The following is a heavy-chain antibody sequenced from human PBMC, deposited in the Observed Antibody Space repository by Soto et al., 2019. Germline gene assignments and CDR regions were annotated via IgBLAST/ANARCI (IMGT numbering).Heavy chain of an antibody. Sequence: QVQLQESGPGLVKPSQTLSLTCTVSGGSISSGGYYWSWIRQHPGKGLEWIGYIYYSGSTYYNPSLKSRVTISVDASKKQFSLKLSSVTAADTAVYYCAVGFGELFPFPVDWGQGTLVTVSS. CDR3: AVGFGELFPFPVD. CDR2: IYYSGST. J-gene: IGHJ4*02. V-gene: IGHV4-31*03. D-gene: IGHD3-10*01. CDR1: GGSISSGGYY.